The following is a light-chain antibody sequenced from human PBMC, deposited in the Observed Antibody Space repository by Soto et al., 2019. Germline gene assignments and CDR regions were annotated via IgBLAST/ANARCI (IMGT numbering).Light chain of an antibody. CDR2: ETT. CDR3: QQYTVYSCT. V-gene: IGKV1-5*03. J-gene: IGKJ1*01. Sequence: DIHMTQSPSTLSASVGDRVTITCRASQNINSWLAWYQQKPGKDTKLLXNETTXLXKXVPARLGGSGSGTEFTLTISSLQPDDFATYYCQQYTVYSCTFGQGTKVDIK. CDR1: QNINSW.